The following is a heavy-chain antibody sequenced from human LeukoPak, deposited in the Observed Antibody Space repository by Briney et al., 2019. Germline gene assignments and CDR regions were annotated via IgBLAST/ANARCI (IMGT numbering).Heavy chain of an antibody. J-gene: IGHJ4*02. D-gene: IGHD3-22*01. Sequence: ASVKVSCKASTYTFTRYGISWVRQAPGQGLEWMGWISGYIGNTNYAQKFLGRVSMTADTATSTAYMELRSLTSDDTAMYYCARGRVGYYYDSSGYGYWGQGTLVTVSS. CDR1: TYTFTRYG. CDR2: ISGYIGNT. CDR3: ARGRVGYYYDSSGYGY. V-gene: IGHV1-18*01.